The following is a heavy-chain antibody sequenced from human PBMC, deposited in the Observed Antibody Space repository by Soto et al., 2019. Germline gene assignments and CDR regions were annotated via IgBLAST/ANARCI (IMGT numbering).Heavy chain of an antibody. CDR3: AKGMDIVVVVAATAFDI. J-gene: IGHJ3*02. CDR2: ISWNSGSI. D-gene: IGHD2-15*01. CDR1: GFTFDDYA. V-gene: IGHV3-9*01. Sequence: LRLSCAASGFTFDDYAMHWVRQAPGKGLEWVSGISWNSGSIGYADSVKGRFTISRDNAKNSLYLQMNSLRAEDTALYYCAKGMDIVVVVAATAFDIWGQGTMVTVS.